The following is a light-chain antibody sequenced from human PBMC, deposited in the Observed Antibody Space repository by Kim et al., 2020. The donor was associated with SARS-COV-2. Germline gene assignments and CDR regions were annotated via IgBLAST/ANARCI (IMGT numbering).Light chain of an antibody. CDR1: QSVDNSY. J-gene: IGKJ4*01. V-gene: IGKV3-20*01. CDR3: QQYGSSPPT. CDR2: AAS. Sequence: SPGEKATLSCRASQSVDNSYLAWYQQKPGQAPRLLIYAASSRATGIPDRFSGSGSGTDFTLTISRLEPEDFAVYYCQQYGSSPPTLGGGTKVDIK.